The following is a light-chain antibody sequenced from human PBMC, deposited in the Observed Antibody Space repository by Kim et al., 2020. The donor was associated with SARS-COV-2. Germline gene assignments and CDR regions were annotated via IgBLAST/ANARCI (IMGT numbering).Light chain of an antibody. Sequence: RQTPTRTFTGNSNNVGDQAAAWLQLHQGHPPKLLSDRINLRPSGISARFSASRSGNTASLTITGLQAEDEADYYCSAWDSSLDAWVFGGGTQLTVL. CDR2: RIN. CDR1: SNNVGDQA. V-gene: IGLV10-54*04. CDR3: SAWDSSLDAWV. J-gene: IGLJ3*02.